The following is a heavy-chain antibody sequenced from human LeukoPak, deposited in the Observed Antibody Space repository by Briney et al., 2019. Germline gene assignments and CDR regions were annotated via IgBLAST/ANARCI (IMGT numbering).Heavy chain of an antibody. CDR1: GYNFPIFW. CDR3: ATQKGVRGVRFDY. V-gene: IGHV5-51*01. CDR2: IYPDDSDT. D-gene: IGHD3-10*01. Sequence: GESLKISCKGSGYNFPIFWIGWARQMPGEGLEWMGIIYPDDSDTKYSPSFQGQVTISADKSISTAYLQWSSLKASDTAMYYCATQKGVRGVRFDYWGQGTLVTVSS. J-gene: IGHJ4*02.